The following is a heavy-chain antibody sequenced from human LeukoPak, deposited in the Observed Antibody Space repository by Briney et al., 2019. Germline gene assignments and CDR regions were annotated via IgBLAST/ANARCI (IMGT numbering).Heavy chain of an antibody. Sequence: GESLKISCKGSGYSFSNYWIGWVRQMPGKGLEWMGIIYPGDSDTRYSPSFQGQVTISADKSISTAYLQWSSLKASDTAMYYCARQSGSYFNPFDDWGQGIPVTVSS. CDR1: GYSFSNYW. V-gene: IGHV5-51*01. D-gene: IGHD1-26*01. J-gene: IGHJ4*02. CDR3: ARQSGSYFNPFDD. CDR2: IYPGDSDT.